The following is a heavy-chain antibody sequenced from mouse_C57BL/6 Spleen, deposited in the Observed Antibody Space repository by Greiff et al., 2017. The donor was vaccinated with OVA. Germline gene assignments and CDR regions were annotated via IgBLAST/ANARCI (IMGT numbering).Heavy chain of an antibody. CDR2: IHPNSGST. CDR1: GYTFTSYW. D-gene: IGHD2-3*01. V-gene: IGHV1-64*01. J-gene: IGHJ2*01. CDR3: ARRDGYYHFDY. Sequence: VQLQQPGAELVKPGASVKLSCKASGYTFTSYWMHWVKQRPGQGLEWIGMIHPNSGSTNYNEKFKSKATLTVDKSSSTGYMQLSSLTSEDSAVYYCARRDGYYHFDYWGQGTTLTVSS.